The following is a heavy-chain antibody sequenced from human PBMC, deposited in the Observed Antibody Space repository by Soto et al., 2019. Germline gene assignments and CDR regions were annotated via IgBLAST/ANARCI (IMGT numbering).Heavy chain of an antibody. CDR1: GFTFSSYG. CDR2: IWYDGSNK. J-gene: IGHJ4*02. CDR3: ARDLGYYDILTGYRVFDY. D-gene: IGHD3-9*01. V-gene: IGHV3-33*01. Sequence: QVQLVESGGGVVQPGRSLRLSCAASGFTFSSYGMHWVRQAPGKGLEWVAVIWYDGSNKYHADSVKGRFTISRDNSKNTLYLQMNSLRAEDTAVYYCARDLGYYDILTGYRVFDYWGQGTLVTVSS.